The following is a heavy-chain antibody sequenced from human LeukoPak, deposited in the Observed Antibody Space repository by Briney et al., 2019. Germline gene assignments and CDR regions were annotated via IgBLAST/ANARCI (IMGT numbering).Heavy chain of an antibody. CDR1: GFTFRKAW. CDR2: IKSKSDGGTT. V-gene: IGHV3-15*01. D-gene: IGHD2-21*02. Sequence: PGGSVRLSCAASGFTFRKAWMRCVRQAPGKGLEWVGRIKSKSDGGTTDYAAPVKGRITISRDDSKNTVYLEMNSLKTEDTAVYYCTRVTAYYYYGMDVWGQGTTVTVSS. J-gene: IGHJ6*02. CDR3: TRVTAYYYYGMDV.